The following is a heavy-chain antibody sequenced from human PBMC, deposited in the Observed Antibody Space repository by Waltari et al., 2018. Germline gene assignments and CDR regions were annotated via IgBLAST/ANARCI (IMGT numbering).Heavy chain of an antibody. D-gene: IGHD3-10*01. J-gene: IGHJ4*02. CDR1: GFSFSNYA. V-gene: IGHV3-23*01. CDR2: ASGSVGSS. Sequence: EVQLLESGGGLVQPGGSLRLSCAASGFSFSNYAMSWVRQVPGKGLEGVSAASGSVGSSYTADSVKGRFTISRDNSKNMLYLQMKYLSAEDTALYYCAKDLLPTGVFDYWGQGALVTVSS. CDR3: AKDLLPTGVFDY.